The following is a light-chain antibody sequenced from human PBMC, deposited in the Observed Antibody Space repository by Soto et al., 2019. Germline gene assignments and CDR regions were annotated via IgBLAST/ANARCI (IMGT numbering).Light chain of an antibody. CDR1: QSISSW. CDR3: QQYNSYSWT. V-gene: IGKV1-5*03. CDR2: KAS. Sequence: DIQMTQSPSTLSASVGDRVTITWRASQSISSWLAWYQQKPGKAPKLLIYKASSLESGVPSRFSGSGSGTEFTLTISSLQPDDFATYFCQQYNSYSWTFGQGTK. J-gene: IGKJ1*01.